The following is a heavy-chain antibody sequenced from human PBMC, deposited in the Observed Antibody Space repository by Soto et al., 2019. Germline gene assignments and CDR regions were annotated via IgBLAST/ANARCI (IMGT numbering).Heavy chain of an antibody. Sequence: ASLKVSSKAPGYTFTSYSMHWVRQAPGQRLEWMGWINAGNGNTKYSQKFQGRVTITRDTSASTAYMELSSLRSEDTAVYYCARGVGLYSNYDYWGQGTLVTVSS. CDR2: INAGNGNT. V-gene: IGHV1-3*01. D-gene: IGHD2-2*02. CDR1: GYTFTSYS. CDR3: ARGVGLYSNYDY. J-gene: IGHJ4*02.